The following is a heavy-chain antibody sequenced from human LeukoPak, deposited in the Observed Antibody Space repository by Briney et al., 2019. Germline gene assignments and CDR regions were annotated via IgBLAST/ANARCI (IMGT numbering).Heavy chain of an antibody. CDR1: GGSISSSGYY. Sequence: SETLSLTCTVSGGSISSSGYYWGWIRQPPGKGLGWIGSIYYSGSTYYNPSLKSRVTISVDTSKNQFSLKLSSVTAADTAVYYCARDAGLFYYFDYWGQGTLVTVSS. CDR3: ARDAGLFYYFDY. V-gene: IGHV4-39*07. J-gene: IGHJ4*02. CDR2: IYYSGST. D-gene: IGHD3-3*01.